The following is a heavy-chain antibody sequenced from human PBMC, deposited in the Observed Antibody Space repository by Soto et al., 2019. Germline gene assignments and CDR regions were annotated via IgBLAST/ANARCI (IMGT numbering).Heavy chain of an antibody. CDR3: ARDGGEDLHLWLLLPL. J-gene: IGHJ4*02. Sequence: PGGSLRLSCAASGFTFSSYAMHWVRQAPGKGLEWVAVISYDGSNKYYADSVKGRFTISRDNSKNTLYLQMNSLRAEDTAVYNWARDGGEDLHLWLLLPLGGKGPLVPVPS. D-gene: IGHD5-18*01. CDR2: ISYDGSNK. V-gene: IGHV3-30-3*01. CDR1: GFTFSSYA.